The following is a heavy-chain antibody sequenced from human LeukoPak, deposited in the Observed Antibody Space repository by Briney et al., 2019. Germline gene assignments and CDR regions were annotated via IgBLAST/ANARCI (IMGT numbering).Heavy chain of an antibody. D-gene: IGHD4-17*01. J-gene: IGHJ3*02. CDR2: ISGSGGST. CDR1: GFTFSSYA. V-gene: IGHV3-23*01. CDR3: AKVWDYGDYGDAFDI. Sequence: GGSLRLSCSASGFTFSSYAMSWVRQAPGKGLEWVSAISGSGGSTYYADSVKGRFTISRDNSKNTLYLQMNSLRAEDTAVYYCAKVWDYGDYGDAFDIWGQGTMVTVSS.